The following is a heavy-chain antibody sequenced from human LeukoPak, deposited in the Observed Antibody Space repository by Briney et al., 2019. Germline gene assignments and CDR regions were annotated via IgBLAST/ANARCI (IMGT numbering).Heavy chain of an antibody. Sequence: SGGSLRLSCAASGFTFSSYWMHWVRQAPGKGLVWVSRIKSDGSSTNYADSVKGRFTISRDNAKNTLYLQMNSLRADDTAVYYCARDSASFYHDYWGQGTLVTHSS. J-gene: IGHJ4*02. CDR2: IKSDGSST. CDR3: ARDSASFYHDY. D-gene: IGHD2-2*01. V-gene: IGHV3-74*01. CDR1: GFTFSSYW.